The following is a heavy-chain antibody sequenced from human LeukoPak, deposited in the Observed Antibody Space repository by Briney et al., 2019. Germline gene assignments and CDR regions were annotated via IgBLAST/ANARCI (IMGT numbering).Heavy chain of an antibody. D-gene: IGHD2-15*01. Sequence: GRSLRLSCAASGFTFSSYAMHWVRQAPGKGLEWVAVISYDGSNKYYADSVKGRFTISRDNSKNTLYLQMNSLRAEDTAVYYCARVLVVATTLYYYGMDVWGQGTTVTVSS. CDR3: ARVLVVATTLYYYGMDV. CDR2: ISYDGSNK. V-gene: IGHV3-30-3*01. CDR1: GFTFSSYA. J-gene: IGHJ6*02.